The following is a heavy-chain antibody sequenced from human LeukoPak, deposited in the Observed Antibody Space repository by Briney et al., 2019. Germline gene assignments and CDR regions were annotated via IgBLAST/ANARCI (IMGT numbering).Heavy chain of an antibody. V-gene: IGHV5-10-1*01. Sequence: GAPLNISCKASGYSFTSYWISWVRQMPGKGLEWMGRIVPSDSYTNYSPSFQGHVTISADKSISTAYLQWSSLKASDTAMYYCARHGAYYGSGSLKFDYWGQGTLVTVSS. CDR2: IVPSDSYT. CDR1: GYSFTSYW. CDR3: ARHGAYYGSGSLKFDY. D-gene: IGHD3-10*01. J-gene: IGHJ4*02.